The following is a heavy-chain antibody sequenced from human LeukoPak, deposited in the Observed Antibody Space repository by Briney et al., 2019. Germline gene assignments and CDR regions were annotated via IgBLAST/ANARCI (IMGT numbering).Heavy chain of an antibody. CDR1: GGPISSYY. V-gene: IGHV4-59*01. D-gene: IGHD3-10*01. Sequence: SETLSLTCTVFGGPISSYYWSWIRQPPGKGLEWIGYIYYSGSTNYNPSLKSRVTISVDTSKNQFSLKLSSVTAADTAVYYCASLSRGYFDYWGQGTLVTVSS. J-gene: IGHJ4*02. CDR2: IYYSGST. CDR3: ASLSRGYFDY.